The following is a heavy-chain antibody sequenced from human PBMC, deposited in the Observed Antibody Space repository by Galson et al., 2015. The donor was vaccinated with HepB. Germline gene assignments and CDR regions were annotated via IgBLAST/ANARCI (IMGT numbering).Heavy chain of an antibody. V-gene: IGHV3-30*18. Sequence: SLRLSCAASGFTFSNYGMHWVRQAPDKGLEWVSAISHDGSYEFYADSVKGRYTISRDNSKNTLFLQMNSLRSEDTAVYYCVKDLGGPLVAAVLYNWFDPWGQGTLVTVSS. CDR3: VKDLGGPLVAAVLYNWFDP. D-gene: IGHD2-2*01. J-gene: IGHJ5*02. CDR1: GFTFSNYG. CDR2: ISHDGSYE.